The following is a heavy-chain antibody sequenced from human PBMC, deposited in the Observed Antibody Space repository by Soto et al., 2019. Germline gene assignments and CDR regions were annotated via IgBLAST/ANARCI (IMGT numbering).Heavy chain of an antibody. CDR2: MNPNSGNT. CDR3: ARGQIHPINYYYGMDV. D-gene: IGHD2-21*01. CDR1: GYTFTSYD. J-gene: IGHJ6*02. V-gene: IGHV1-8*01. Sequence: GXSVKVTCKASGYTFTSYDINWVRQAAGQGLEWMGWMNPNSGNTGYAQKFQGRVTMTRNTSISTAYMELSSLRSEDTAVYYCARGQIHPINYYYGMDVWGQGTTVTVSS.